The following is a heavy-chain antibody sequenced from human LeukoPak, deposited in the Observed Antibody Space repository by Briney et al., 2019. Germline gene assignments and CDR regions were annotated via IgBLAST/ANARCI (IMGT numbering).Heavy chain of an antibody. CDR3: ARGVSSGWALYYFDY. Sequence: PSETLSLTCAVYGGSFSGYYWSWIRQPPGKGLEWIGEINHSGSTNYNPSLKSRVTISVDTSKNQFSPKLSSVTAADTAVYYCARGVSSGWALYYFDYRGQGTLVTVSS. CDR2: INHSGST. D-gene: IGHD6-19*01. V-gene: IGHV4-34*01. J-gene: IGHJ4*02. CDR1: GGSFSGYY.